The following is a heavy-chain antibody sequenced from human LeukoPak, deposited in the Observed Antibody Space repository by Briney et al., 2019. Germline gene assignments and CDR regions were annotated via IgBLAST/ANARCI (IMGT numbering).Heavy chain of an antibody. V-gene: IGHV3-48*01. CDR1: GFTFSSYS. CDR2: ISSSSSTI. J-gene: IGHJ3*02. D-gene: IGHD3-16*01. Sequence: PGGSLRLSSAASGFTFSSYSMNWVRQAPGKGLEWVSYISSSSSTIYYADSVKGRFTISRDNAKNSLYLQMNSLRAEDTAVYYCARDLLGIALHAFDIWGQGTMVTVSS. CDR3: ARDLLGIALHAFDI.